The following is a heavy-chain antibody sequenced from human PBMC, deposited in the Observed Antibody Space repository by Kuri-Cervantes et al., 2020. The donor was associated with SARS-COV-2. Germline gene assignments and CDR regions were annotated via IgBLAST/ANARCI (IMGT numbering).Heavy chain of an antibody. Sequence: SETLPLTCTVSGDSISGGDYNWSWIRQAPGKGLEWIGNIYYSGITHYASSLKSRVTMSIDTSKNEFSLELRSVTAADTAVYFCARGGVYFGSTTFSNYPDYWGQGTLVTVSS. CDR2: IYYSGIT. CDR3: ARGGVYFGSTTFSNYPDY. V-gene: IGHV4-30-4*01. D-gene: IGHD3-10*01. CDR1: GDSISGGDYN. J-gene: IGHJ4*02.